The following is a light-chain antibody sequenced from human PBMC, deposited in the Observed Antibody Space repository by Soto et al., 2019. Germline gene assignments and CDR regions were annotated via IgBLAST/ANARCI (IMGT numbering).Light chain of an antibody. CDR2: AAS. Sequence: DIQMTQSPSSLSASVGDRVTITCRASQAISNYLAWYQQKPGKVPTLLIYAASTLQSGVPSRFSGSGSGTDITLTVSSLQPEDAATYYCQKFNAVPTFGGGTKVEI. CDR3: QKFNAVPT. V-gene: IGKV1-27*01. J-gene: IGKJ4*01. CDR1: QAISNY.